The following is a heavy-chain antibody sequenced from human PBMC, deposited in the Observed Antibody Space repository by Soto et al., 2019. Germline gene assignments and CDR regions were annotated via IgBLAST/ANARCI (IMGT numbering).Heavy chain of an antibody. D-gene: IGHD3-22*01. Sequence: GGALRHSCAPAGFTFISYCMHWVRHAPGKARLWASRINSDGRSTSYAESVKGRFTISRDNAKNTLYLQMNSLTAEDTAVYYCASDGPYYNDSSSLDYWGQGTPVTVSS. CDR2: INSDGRST. J-gene: IGHJ4*02. CDR3: ASDGPYYNDSSSLDY. V-gene: IGHV3-74*01. CDR1: GFTFISYC.